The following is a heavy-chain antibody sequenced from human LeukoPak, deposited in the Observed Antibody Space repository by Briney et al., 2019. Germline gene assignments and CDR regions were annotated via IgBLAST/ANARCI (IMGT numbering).Heavy chain of an antibody. CDR3: ARKDGDY. Sequence: SETLSLTCSVSGASISTFHWTWFRQPAGRGLEWIGLIYSSGSTLLNPSLKNRVAISVDLTKNQLSLKLTSVTAADTAMYFCARKDGDYWGRGTLVTVSS. V-gene: IGHV4-4*07. CDR1: GASISTFH. CDR2: IYSSGST. J-gene: IGHJ4*02.